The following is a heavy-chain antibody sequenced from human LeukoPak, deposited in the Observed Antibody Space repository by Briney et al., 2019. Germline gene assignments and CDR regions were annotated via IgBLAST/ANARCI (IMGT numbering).Heavy chain of an antibody. CDR3: ARDTRGSYNYYYYMDV. Sequence: GGSLRLSCAASGFSFSSYNMNWVRQTPGKGLEWVSSITSSSTYTFYADSVKGRFTISRDNSKNTLYLQMNSLRADDTAVYYCARDTRGSYNYYYYMDVWGKGTTVTVSS. CDR2: ITSSSTYT. D-gene: IGHD1-26*01. V-gene: IGHV3-21*01. J-gene: IGHJ6*03. CDR1: GFSFSSYN.